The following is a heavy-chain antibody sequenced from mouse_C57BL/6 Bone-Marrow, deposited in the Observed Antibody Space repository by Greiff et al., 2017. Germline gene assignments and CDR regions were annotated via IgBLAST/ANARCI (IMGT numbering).Heavy chain of an antibody. CDR2: IPPNSGST. V-gene: IGHV1-64*01. Sequence: QVQLQQPGAELVKPGASVTLSCKASGYTFTSYWMHWVKQRPGQGLEWIGMIPPNSGSTNYNEKFKSKATLTVDKSSSTAYMQLSSLTSEDSAVYYCARWGAYWGQGTLVTVSA. CDR3: ARWGAY. CDR1: GYTFTSYW. J-gene: IGHJ3*01.